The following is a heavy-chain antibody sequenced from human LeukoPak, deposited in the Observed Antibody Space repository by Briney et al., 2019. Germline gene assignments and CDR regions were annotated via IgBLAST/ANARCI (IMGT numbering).Heavy chain of an antibody. CDR3: AKEVVPAATGYYYYYMDV. D-gene: IGHD2-2*01. V-gene: IGHV3-23*01. J-gene: IGHJ6*03. Sequence: GGSLRLSCAAFGFTFSSYAMSWVRQAPGKGLEWVSAISGSGGSTYYADSVKGRFTISRDNSKNTLYLQMNSLRAEDTAVYYCAKEVVPAATGYYYYYMDVWGKGTTVTVSS. CDR2: ISGSGGST. CDR1: GFTFSSYA.